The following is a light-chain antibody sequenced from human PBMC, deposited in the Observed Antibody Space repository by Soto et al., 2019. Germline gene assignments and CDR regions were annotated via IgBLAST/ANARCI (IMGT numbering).Light chain of an antibody. CDR1: QSVSSSF. CDR2: VAS. V-gene: IGKV3-20*01. J-gene: IGKJ5*01. CDR3: QQYVSSPWA. Sequence: IVLAQSPGALSLTPGESTTLSCRASQSVSSSFLAWYQQKAGQAPRLLIYVASRRATGIPDRFSGSGSGTDFTLTISRLEPEDFAVYYCQQYVSSPWAFGQGTRPEI.